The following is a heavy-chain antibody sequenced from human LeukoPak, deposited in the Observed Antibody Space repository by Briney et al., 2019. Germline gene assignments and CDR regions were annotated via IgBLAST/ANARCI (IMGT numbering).Heavy chain of an antibody. CDR2: INPNSGGT. J-gene: IGHJ5*02. CDR3: ARKCYDYVWGSYTNWFDP. Sequence: ASVKVSCKASGYTFTGYYMHWVRQAPGQGLEGMGWINPNSGGTNYAQKFQGRVTMTRDTSISTAYMELSRLRSDDTAVYYCARKCYDYVWGSYTNWFDPWGQGTLVTVSS. CDR1: GYTFTGYY. V-gene: IGHV1-2*02. D-gene: IGHD3-16*01.